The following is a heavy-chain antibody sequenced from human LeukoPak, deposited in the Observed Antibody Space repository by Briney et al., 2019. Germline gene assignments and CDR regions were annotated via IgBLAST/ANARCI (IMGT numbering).Heavy chain of an antibody. CDR3: ARESPDTYYDILTGYYFPGNWFDP. D-gene: IGHD3-9*01. CDR1: GGSISSSSYY. CDR2: IYYSGST. V-gene: IGHV4-39*07. Sequence: SETLSLTCTVSGGSISSSSYYWGWIRQPPGKGLEWIGSIYYSGSTYYNPSLKSRVTISSDTSKNQFSLKLSSVTAADTAVYYCARESPDTYYDILTGYYFPGNWFDPWGQGTLVTVSS. J-gene: IGHJ5*02.